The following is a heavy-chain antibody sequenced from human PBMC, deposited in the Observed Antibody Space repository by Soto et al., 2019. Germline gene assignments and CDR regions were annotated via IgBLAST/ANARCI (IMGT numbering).Heavy chain of an antibody. J-gene: IGHJ3*02. V-gene: IGHV1-69*13. D-gene: IGHD3-9*01. Sequence: SVKVSCKASGGTFSSYAISWVRQAPGQGLEWMGGIIPIFGTANYAQKFQGRVTITADESKSPAYMELSSLRSEDTAVYYCATQTYIRYFGPLYDFHIWGQGTMVTVSS. CDR1: GGTFSSYA. CDR2: IIPIFGTA. CDR3: ATQTYIRYFGPLYDFHI.